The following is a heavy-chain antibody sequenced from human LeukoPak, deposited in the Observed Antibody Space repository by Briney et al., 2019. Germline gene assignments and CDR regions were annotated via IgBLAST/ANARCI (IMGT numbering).Heavy chain of an antibody. V-gene: IGHV3-30*03. Sequence: GGSLRLACTVSGFPFNDYVIHWVRQAPGKGLEWVAVTSADERIKIYNDSVRGRFTISRDNSKNTQYLQMNSLRVEDTAVYYCARDPVLGAPDYLDYWGRGTLVSVSS. J-gene: IGHJ4*02. CDR1: GFPFNDYV. CDR2: TSADERIK. D-gene: IGHD1-26*01. CDR3: ARDPVLGAPDYLDY.